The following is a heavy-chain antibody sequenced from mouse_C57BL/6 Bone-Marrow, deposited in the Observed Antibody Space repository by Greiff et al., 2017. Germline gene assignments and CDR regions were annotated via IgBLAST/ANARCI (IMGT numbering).Heavy chain of an antibody. J-gene: IGHJ2*01. Sequence: QVQLQQSGAELVRPGASVTLSCKASGYTFTDYEMHWVKQTPVHGLEWIGAIDPETGGTAYNQKFKGKAILTADKSSSTAYMELRSLTSEDSAVYYCTRYVGPPDYWGQGTTLTVSS. V-gene: IGHV1-15*01. CDR1: GYTFTDYE. CDR2: IDPETGGT. D-gene: IGHD4-1*01. CDR3: TRYVGPPDY.